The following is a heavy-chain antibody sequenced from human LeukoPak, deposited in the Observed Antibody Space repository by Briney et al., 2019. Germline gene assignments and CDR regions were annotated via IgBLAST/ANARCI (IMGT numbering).Heavy chain of an antibody. CDR1: GFTFSSHD. Sequence: GGSLRLSCAASGFTFSSHDMHWVRQATGKGLEWVSGIGTAGDTYYSGSVKGRFTISRENAKNSLYLQISSLRAGDTAIYYCARISGYDYGAFDIWGQGTMVTVSA. J-gene: IGHJ3*02. D-gene: IGHD5-12*01. CDR3: ARISGYDYGAFDI. CDR2: IGTAGDT. V-gene: IGHV3-13*01.